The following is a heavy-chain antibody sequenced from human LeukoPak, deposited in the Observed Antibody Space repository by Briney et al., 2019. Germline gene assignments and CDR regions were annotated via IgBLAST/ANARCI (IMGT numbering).Heavy chain of an antibody. J-gene: IGHJ4*02. CDR1: GFTFDDYA. CDR3: AKDIYRSSSGWNFDY. V-gene: IGHV3-43*02. CDR2: ISGDGGST. Sequence: GGSLRLSCAASGFTFDDYAMHWVRQAPGKGLEWVSLISGDGGSTYYADSVKGRFTISRDNSKNSLYLQMNSLRTEDTALYYCAKDIYRSSSGWNFDYWGQGTLVTVSS. D-gene: IGHD6-25*01.